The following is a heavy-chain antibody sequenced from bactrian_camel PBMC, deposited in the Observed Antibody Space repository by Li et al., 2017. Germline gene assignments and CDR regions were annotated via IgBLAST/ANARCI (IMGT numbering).Heavy chain of an antibody. D-gene: IGHD6*01. Sequence: HVQLVESGGGLVQPGGSLRLSCAASGYTSSNYCMAWFRQGPGRKEREGVAVMDSDGRIKYADSVKGRFTISKDNAKNTLYLQMSSLKPEDTAMYYCAAHNSPSCPGSWYRPWYNYWGQGTQVTVS. V-gene: IGHV3S53*01. J-gene: IGHJ4*01. CDR2: MDSDGRI. CDR3: AAHNSPSCPGSWYRPWYNY. CDR1: GYTSSNYC.